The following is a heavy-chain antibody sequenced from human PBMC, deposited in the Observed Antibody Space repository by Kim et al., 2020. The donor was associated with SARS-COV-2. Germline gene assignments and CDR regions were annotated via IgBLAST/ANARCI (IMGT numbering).Heavy chain of an antibody. D-gene: IGHD5-12*01. J-gene: IGHJ4*02. V-gene: IGHV3-30-3*01. Sequence: GGSLRLSCAASGFTFSSYAMHWVRQAPGKGLEWVAVISYDGSNKYYADSVKGRFTISRDNSKNTLYLQMNSLRAEDTAVYYCARDPALAKDYWGQGTLVT. CDR1: GFTFSSYA. CDR3: ARDPALAKDY. CDR2: ISYDGSNK.